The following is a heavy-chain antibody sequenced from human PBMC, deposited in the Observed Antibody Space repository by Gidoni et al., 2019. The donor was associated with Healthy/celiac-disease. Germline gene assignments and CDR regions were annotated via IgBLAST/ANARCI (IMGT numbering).Heavy chain of an antibody. Sequence: QVQLQESGPGLVKPSETLSLTCTVSGGSISSYYWSWIRQPAGKGLGWIGRIDTSGSTSSKASLKSRVTMSVDTSKNQFSLKLSSVTAADTAVYYCARGFSSWVRGRYGMDVWGQGTTVTVSS. D-gene: IGHD6-13*01. CDR2: IDTSGST. J-gene: IGHJ6*02. CDR1: GGSISSYY. CDR3: ARGFSSWVRGRYGMDV. V-gene: IGHV4-4*07.